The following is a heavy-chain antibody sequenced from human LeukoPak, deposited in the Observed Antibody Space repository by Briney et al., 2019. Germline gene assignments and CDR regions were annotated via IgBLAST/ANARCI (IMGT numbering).Heavy chain of an antibody. D-gene: IGHD5-24*01. Sequence: GGSLGLSCAASGFTFSSYAMSWVRQAPGKGLEWVSVISGSGGSTYYADSVKGRFTISRDNSKNTLYLQMNSLRAEDTAAYYCAREHGTSPHAFDIWGQGTMVTVSS. V-gene: IGHV3-23*01. CDR1: GFTFSSYA. CDR3: AREHGTSPHAFDI. J-gene: IGHJ3*02. CDR2: ISGSGGST.